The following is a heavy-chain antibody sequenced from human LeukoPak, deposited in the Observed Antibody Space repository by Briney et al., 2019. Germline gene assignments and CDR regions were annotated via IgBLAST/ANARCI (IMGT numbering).Heavy chain of an antibody. Sequence: ASVTVSCKASGYTFTSYGISWVRQAPGQGLEWMGWIRVYNGDTNYAQKLQGRVTMTTDTSTSTAYMELRSLRSDDTAVYYCARDEQLVPGAFDIWGQGTMVTVSS. CDR1: GYTFTSYG. CDR3: ARDEQLVPGAFDI. J-gene: IGHJ3*02. D-gene: IGHD6-6*01. CDR2: IRVYNGDT. V-gene: IGHV1-18*01.